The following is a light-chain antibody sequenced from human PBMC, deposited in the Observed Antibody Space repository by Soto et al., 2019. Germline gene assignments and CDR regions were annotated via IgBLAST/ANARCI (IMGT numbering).Light chain of an antibody. CDR1: SSNIGAGYD. Sequence: VLTQPPSVSGAPGQRVTISCTGSSSNIGAGYDVHWFQQLPGKAPKVLINGDSNRPSGVPDRFSGPKSGTSASLAISGLQAEDEAEYYCQSYDSSLSGYVFGTGTKVTVL. CDR2: GDS. J-gene: IGLJ1*01. CDR3: QSYDSSLSGYV. V-gene: IGLV1-40*01.